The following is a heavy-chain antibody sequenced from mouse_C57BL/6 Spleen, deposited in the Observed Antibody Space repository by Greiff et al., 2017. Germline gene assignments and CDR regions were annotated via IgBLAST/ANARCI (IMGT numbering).Heavy chain of an antibody. V-gene: IGHV1-26*01. D-gene: IGHD1-1*02. CDR2: INPNNGGT. Sequence: EVQLQQSGPELVKPGASVKISCKASGYTFTDYYMNWVKQSHGKSLEWIGDINPNNGGTSYNQKFKGKATLTVDKSSSTAYMELRSLTSEDSAVYYCARVITMYFDVWGTGTTVTVSS. CDR1: GYTFTDYY. CDR3: ARVITMYFDV. J-gene: IGHJ1*03.